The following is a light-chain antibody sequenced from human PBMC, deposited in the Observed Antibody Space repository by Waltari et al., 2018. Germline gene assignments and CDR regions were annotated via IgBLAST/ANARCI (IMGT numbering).Light chain of an antibody. CDR1: QTIDNN. CDR2: KTS. Sequence: DIQMTQSPSTLSASVGDRVTITCRASQTIDNNLAWYQQKPGKAPKVLIYKTSTLETGVPSRFSGSGSGTEFTLSISSLQPDDFATYYCHQYNSYSPLTFGGGTKVDSK. V-gene: IGKV1-5*03. J-gene: IGKJ4*01. CDR3: HQYNSYSPLT.